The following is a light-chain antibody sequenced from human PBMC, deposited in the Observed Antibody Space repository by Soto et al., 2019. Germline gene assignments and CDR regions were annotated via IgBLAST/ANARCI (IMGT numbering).Light chain of an antibody. V-gene: IGLV2-14*01. J-gene: IGLJ2*01. CDR1: SSDVGGYNY. Sequence: QSVLTQPASVSGSPGQSITISCTGTSSDVGGYNYVSWYQQHPGKAPKLMIYEVSNRPSGVSNRFSGSKSGNTASLTISGLQAEDEADYYGSSYTSSSTVVFGGGTKLTVL. CDR2: EVS. CDR3: SSYTSSSTVV.